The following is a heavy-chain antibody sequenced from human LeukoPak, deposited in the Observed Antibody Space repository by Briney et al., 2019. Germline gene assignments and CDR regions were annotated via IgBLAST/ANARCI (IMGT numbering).Heavy chain of an antibody. CDR1: GYTFTGYY. Sequence: ASVMVSCKASGYTFTGYYVHWVRQAPGQGLGWMGWIHPNSGGTKYAQKFQGRVTMTRDTSISTAYMGVSRLTSDDTAVYYCARRGAGTRNAFDVWGQGTMVTVSS. V-gene: IGHV1-2*02. J-gene: IGHJ3*01. CDR2: IHPNSGGT. D-gene: IGHD2-8*01. CDR3: ARRGAGTRNAFDV.